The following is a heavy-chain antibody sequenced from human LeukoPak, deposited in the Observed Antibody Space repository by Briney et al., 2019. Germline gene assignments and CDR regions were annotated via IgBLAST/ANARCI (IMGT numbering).Heavy chain of an antibody. Sequence: GGSLRLSCEGSAFIFSGHWMNWVRQAPGKGLEWVSTIIDSGNSIYYADSVEGRFTISRDNSKDTLYLQMDSLRAGDTAVYYCAKDPIFSGSCGVFDSWGQGTLVTVSS. V-gene: IGHV3-23*01. CDR3: AKDPIFSGSCGVFDS. D-gene: IGHD1-26*01. CDR2: IIDSGNSI. J-gene: IGHJ4*02. CDR1: AFIFSGHW.